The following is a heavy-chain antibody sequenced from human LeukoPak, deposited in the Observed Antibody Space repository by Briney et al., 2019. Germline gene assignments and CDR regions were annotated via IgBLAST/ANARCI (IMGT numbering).Heavy chain of an antibody. J-gene: IGHJ5*02. D-gene: IGHD2-2*01. Sequence: GGSLRLSCAASGFTFSSYSMNWVRKAPGKGLEWVSSISSSSGYIYYADSVKGRFTISRDNAKNSLYLQMNSLSAENTAVYYCARALVVVPAAIIDSFDPWAQGTLVTVSS. CDR2: ISSSSGYI. V-gene: IGHV3-21*01. CDR1: GFTFSSYS. CDR3: ARALVVVPAAIIDSFDP.